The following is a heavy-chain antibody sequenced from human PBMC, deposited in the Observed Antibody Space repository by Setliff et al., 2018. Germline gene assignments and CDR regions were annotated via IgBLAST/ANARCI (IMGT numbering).Heavy chain of an antibody. Sequence: KSGGSLRLSCSASGFTFGDYYMSWIRQAPGKGLEWVSYISRGGNTIYYADSVKGRFTISRDNAKNSLYLQMNSLRAEDTAVYYCARGYPVTFDIWGQGTMVTVSS. CDR2: ISRGGNTI. CDR1: GFTFGDYY. CDR3: ARGYPVTFDI. V-gene: IGHV3-11*04. D-gene: IGHD1-1*01. J-gene: IGHJ3*02.